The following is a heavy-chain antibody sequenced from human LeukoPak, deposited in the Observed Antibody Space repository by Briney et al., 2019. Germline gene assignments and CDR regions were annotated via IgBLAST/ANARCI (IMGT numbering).Heavy chain of an antibody. J-gene: IGHJ4*02. CDR2: INPNSGGT. D-gene: IGHD3-22*01. V-gene: IGHV1-2*02. CDR3: AGVRTDYYDSSGYFDY. CDR1: GYTFTGYY. Sequence: ASVKVSCKASGYTFTGYYMHWVRQAPGQGLEWMGWINPNSGGTNYAQKFQGRVTMTRDTSISTAYMELSRLRSDDTAVYYCAGVRTDYYDSSGYFDYWGQGTLVTVSS.